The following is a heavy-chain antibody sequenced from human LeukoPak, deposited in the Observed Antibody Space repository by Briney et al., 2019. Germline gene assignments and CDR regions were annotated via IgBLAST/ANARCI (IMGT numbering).Heavy chain of an antibody. D-gene: IGHD6-19*01. CDR3: ALNSIAVAAPFDY. V-gene: IGHV1-69*04. CDR2: IIPILGIA. CDR1: GGTFSSYA. J-gene: IGHJ4*02. Sequence: ASVKVSCKASGGTFSSYAISWVRQAPGLGLEWMGRIIPILGIANYAQKFQGRVTITADKSTSTAYMELSSLRSEDTAVYYCALNSIAVAAPFDYWGQGTLVTVSS.